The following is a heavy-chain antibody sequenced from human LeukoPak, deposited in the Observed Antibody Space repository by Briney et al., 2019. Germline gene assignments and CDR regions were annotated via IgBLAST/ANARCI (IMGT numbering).Heavy chain of an antibody. CDR2: ISDDGRST. D-gene: IGHD3-9*01. V-gene: IGHV3-74*01. CDR3: ARPGTTGYYNY. J-gene: IGHJ4*02. CDR1: GLIFSSHW. Sequence: PGGSLRLSCTASGLIFSSHWMHSVRRAPGKGLAWVSHISDDGRSTNYADSVKGRFTISRDNAKNTLYLQMNGLRAEDTAVYYCARPGTTGYYNYWGQGTLVTVSS.